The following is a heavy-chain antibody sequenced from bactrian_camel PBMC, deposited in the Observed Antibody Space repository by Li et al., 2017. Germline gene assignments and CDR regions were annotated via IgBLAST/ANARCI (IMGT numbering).Heavy chain of an antibody. Sequence: VQLVESGGDLVQPGGSLRLSCAASGFAIIKYGMSWVRQAPGKGLEWVSSINSAGGSTYYADSVKGRFTISRDNARNTLYLQMNSLKTEDTAVYYCATRLGCYSSSWCRVDFGYWGQGTQVTVS. CDR2: INSAGGST. CDR3: ATRLGCYSSSWCRVDFGY. V-gene: IGHV3S40*01. J-gene: IGHJ6*01. CDR1: GFAIIKYG. D-gene: IGHD1*01.